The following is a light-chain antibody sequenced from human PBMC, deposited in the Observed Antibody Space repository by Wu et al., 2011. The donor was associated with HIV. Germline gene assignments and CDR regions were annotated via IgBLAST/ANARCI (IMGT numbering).Light chain of an antibody. Sequence: DIALTQSPGTLSLSPGERATLSCRAGQSVSSDSLAWYQQKPGQAPRLLIYGASTRATGIPDRFSGSGSGTDFTLTISRLEPEDFAVYYCQQYGSSPPYSFGQGTKLEIK. J-gene: IGKJ2*03. CDR2: GAS. CDR3: QQYGSSPPYS. CDR1: QSVSSDS. V-gene: IGKV3-20*01.